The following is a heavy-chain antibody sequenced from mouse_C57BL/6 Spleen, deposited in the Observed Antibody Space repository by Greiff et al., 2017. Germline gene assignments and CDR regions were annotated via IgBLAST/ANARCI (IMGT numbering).Heavy chain of an antibody. CDR2: IDPSDSET. D-gene: IGHD1-2*01. CDR3: ARSTARGYFDV. Sequence: QVQLQQPGAELVRPGSSVKLSCKASGYTFTSYWMHWVKQRPIQGLEWIGNIDPSDSETHYNQKFKDKATLTVDKSSSTAYMQLSSRTSEDSAVYYCARSTARGYFDVWGTGTTVTVSS. CDR1: GYTFTSYW. J-gene: IGHJ1*03. V-gene: IGHV1-52*01.